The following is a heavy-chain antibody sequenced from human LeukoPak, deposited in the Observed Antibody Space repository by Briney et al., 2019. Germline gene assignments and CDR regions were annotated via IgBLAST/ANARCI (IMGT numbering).Heavy chain of an antibody. CDR3: TTDGVNYYDSSGYYWLDY. V-gene: IGHV3-30*04. CDR1: GFTFSSYA. J-gene: IGHJ4*02. D-gene: IGHD3-22*01. Sequence: GGSLRLSCAASGFTFSSYAMHWVRQAPGKGLEWVAVISYDGSNKYYADSVKGRFTISRDNSKNTLYLQMNSLKTEDTAVYYCTTDGVNYYDSSGYYWLDYWGQGTLVTASS. CDR2: ISYDGSNK.